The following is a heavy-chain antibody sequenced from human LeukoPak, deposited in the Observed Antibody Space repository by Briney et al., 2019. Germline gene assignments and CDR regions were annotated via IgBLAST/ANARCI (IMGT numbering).Heavy chain of an antibody. J-gene: IGHJ4*02. CDR1: GFTFSNYW. D-gene: IGHD2-21*01. CDR3: ARDIYGGHDY. Sequence: GGSLRLSCAASGFTFSNYWMSWVRQAPGKGLEWVASINQDGSEKSYVDSVEGRFTISRDNAKKSLYLHVNSLRAEDTAVYYCARDIYGGHDYWGQGTLLTVSS. V-gene: IGHV3-7*04. CDR2: INQDGSEK.